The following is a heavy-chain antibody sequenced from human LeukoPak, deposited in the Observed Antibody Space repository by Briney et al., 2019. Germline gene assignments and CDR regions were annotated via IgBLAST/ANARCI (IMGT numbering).Heavy chain of an antibody. V-gene: IGHV3-23*01. CDR1: GFSFSSYA. CDR2: IRGSGGST. D-gene: IGHD6-19*01. CDR3: AKDRDIAVAGTSDK. J-gene: IGHJ4*02. Sequence: GGSLRLSCAASGFSFSSYAMSCVRQAPGEGLEWVSAIRGSGGSTYYADSVKGRFTISRDNSRNTLFLQMNSLRAEDTALYYCAKDRDIAVAGTSDKWGQGTLVTVSS.